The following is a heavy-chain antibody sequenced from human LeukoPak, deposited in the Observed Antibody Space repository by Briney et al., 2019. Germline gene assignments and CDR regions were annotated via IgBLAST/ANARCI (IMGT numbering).Heavy chain of an antibody. CDR1: GGSISSYY. CDR3: ARGAARYSSSWYFDY. CDR2: IYYSGST. Sequence: SETLSLTCTVSGGSISSYYWSWIRQPPGKGLEWIGYIYYSGSTNYNPSLKSRVTISVDTSKNQFSLKLSSVTAADTAVYYCARGAARYSSSWYFDYWGQGTLVTVSS. V-gene: IGHV4-59*01. D-gene: IGHD6-13*01. J-gene: IGHJ4*02.